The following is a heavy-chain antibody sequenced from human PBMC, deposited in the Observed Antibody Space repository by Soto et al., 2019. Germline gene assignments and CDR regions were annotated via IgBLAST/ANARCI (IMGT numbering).Heavy chain of an antibody. V-gene: IGHV1-18*01. J-gene: IGHJ6*02. CDR1: GYTFTSYG. CDR2: ISAYNGNT. CDR3: ARVRIPPLLADLLYYCMDV. D-gene: IGHD3-3*02. Sequence: QVQLVQSGAEVKKPGASVKVSCKASGYTFTSYGISWVRQAPGQGLEWMGWISAYNGNTNYAQKLQGRVTMTTDTSTSTAYMELRSLRSDDTAVYYCARVRIPPLLADLLYYCMDVWGQGTTVTVSS.